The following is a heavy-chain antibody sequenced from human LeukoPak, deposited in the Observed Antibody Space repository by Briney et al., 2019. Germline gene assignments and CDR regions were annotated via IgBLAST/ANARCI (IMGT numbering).Heavy chain of an antibody. V-gene: IGHV4-59*01. CDR2: IYYSGST. CDR3: ARGNYYDSSAADAFDI. J-gene: IGHJ3*02. Sequence: SETLSLTCTVSGGSISSYYWSWIRQPPGKGLEWIGYIYYSGSTNYNPSLKSRVTISVDTSKNQFSLKLSSVTAADTAVYYCARGNYYDSSAADAFDIWGQGTMVTVSS. CDR1: GGSISSYY. D-gene: IGHD3-22*01.